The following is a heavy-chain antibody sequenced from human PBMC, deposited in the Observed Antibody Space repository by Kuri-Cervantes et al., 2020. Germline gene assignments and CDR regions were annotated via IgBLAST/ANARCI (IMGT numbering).Heavy chain of an antibody. D-gene: IGHD2-8*02. Sequence: GGSLRLSCAASGFTFSNAWMSWVRQAPGKGLEWVGRIKSKTDGGTTDYAAPVKGRFTISRDDSKNTLYLQMNSLRAEDTAVYYCAKGVKSGVWSSDYGDYWGQGTLVTVSS. CDR2: IKSKTDGGTT. CDR3: AKGVKSGVWSSDYGDY. V-gene: IGHV3-15*01. J-gene: IGHJ4*02. CDR1: GFTFSNAW.